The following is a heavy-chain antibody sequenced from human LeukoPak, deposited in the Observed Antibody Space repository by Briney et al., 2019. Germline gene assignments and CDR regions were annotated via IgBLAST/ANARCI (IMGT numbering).Heavy chain of an antibody. CDR3: ARDRQQQLGAFDI. CDR1: GGTFSSYA. J-gene: IGHJ3*02. CDR2: IIPIFGTA. Sequence: GASVKVSCKASGGTFSSYAISWVRRAPGQGLEWMGRIIPIFGTANYAQKFQGRVTITTDESTSTAYMELSSLRSEDTAVYYCARDRQQQLGAFDIWGQGTMVTVSS. V-gene: IGHV1-69*05. D-gene: IGHD6-13*01.